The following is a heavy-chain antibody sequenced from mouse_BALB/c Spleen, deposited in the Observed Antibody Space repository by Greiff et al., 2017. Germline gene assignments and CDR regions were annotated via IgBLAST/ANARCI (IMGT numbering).Heavy chain of an antibody. J-gene: IGHJ2*01. Sequence: EVKLVESGGGLVKPGGSLKLSCAASGFTFSSYAMSWVRQTPEKRLEWVASISSGGSTYYPDSVKGRFTISRDNARNILYLQMSSLRSEDTAMYYCARLVTTGYWGQGTTLTVSS. CDR2: ISSGGST. CDR3: ARLVTTGY. D-gene: IGHD2-12*01. CDR1: GFTFSSYA. V-gene: IGHV5-6-5*01.